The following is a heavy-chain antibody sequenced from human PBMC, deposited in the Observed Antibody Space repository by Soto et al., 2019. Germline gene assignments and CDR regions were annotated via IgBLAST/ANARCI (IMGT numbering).Heavy chain of an antibody. V-gene: IGHV4-31*03. CDR2: IYDSGTI. J-gene: IGHJ6*02. Sequence: QVPLQESGPGLVKPSQTLSLTCTVSGGSIHGGRYYWTWIRQHPGQGLEWIGYIYDSGTIDYNPSLKGRVIISEATSKNQFSLSLISVTAADTAVYYCARARGFGMDAWGQGPMVIVSS. CDR3: ARARGFGMDA. CDR1: GGSIHGGRYY.